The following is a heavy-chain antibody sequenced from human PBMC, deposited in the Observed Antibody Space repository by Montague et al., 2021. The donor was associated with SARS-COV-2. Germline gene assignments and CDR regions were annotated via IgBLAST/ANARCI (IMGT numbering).Heavy chain of an antibody. D-gene: IGHD2-2*02. J-gene: IGHJ5*02. CDR1: GGSFSGYY. Sequence: SETLSLTCAVYGGSFSGYYWSWIRQPPGKGLEWIGEINHSGSTSYNPSLKSRVTISVDTSKNQFSLRLSSVTAADTAAYYCASLTLGYCSSTSCYSDWFDPWGQGTLVTVFS. V-gene: IGHV4-34*01. CDR2: INHSGST. CDR3: ASLTLGYCSSTSCYSDWFDP.